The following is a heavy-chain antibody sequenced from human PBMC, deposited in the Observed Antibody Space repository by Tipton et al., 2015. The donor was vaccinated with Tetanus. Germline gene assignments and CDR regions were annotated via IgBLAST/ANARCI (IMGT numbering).Heavy chain of an antibody. Sequence: SLRLSCAASGFTFSDYWMTWVRQAPGKGLEWVANIKVDGSEKYFVDSVKGRFTVSRDNAKSSLYLQMNSLRADDTAIYHCARGGLHSFAYWGQGTLVTVSS. D-gene: IGHD5/OR15-5a*01. J-gene: IGHJ4*02. V-gene: IGHV3-7*03. CDR3: ARGGLHSFAY. CDR1: GFTFSDYW. CDR2: IKVDGSEK.